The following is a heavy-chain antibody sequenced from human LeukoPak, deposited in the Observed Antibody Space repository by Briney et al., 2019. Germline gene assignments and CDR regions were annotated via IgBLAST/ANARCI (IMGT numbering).Heavy chain of an antibody. Sequence: PSETLSLTCTVSGGSISSSSYYWGWIRQPPGKGLEWIGSIYYSGSTYYNPSLKSRVTISVDTSKNQFSLKLSSVTAADTAVYYCARGYDILTGYYRVDNWFDPWGQGTLVTVSS. CDR3: ARGYDILTGYYRVDNWFDP. J-gene: IGHJ5*02. CDR1: GGSISSSSYY. CDR2: IYYSGST. D-gene: IGHD3-9*01. V-gene: IGHV4-39*07.